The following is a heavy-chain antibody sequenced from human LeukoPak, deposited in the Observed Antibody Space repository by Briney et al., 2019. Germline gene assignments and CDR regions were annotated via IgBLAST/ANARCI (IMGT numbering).Heavy chain of an antibody. J-gene: IGHJ3*02. D-gene: IGHD1-26*01. V-gene: IGHV4-30-2*06. CDR3: ARGGTAFDI. CDR1: GGSISSGHSS. CDR2: IYHSGST. Sequence: SETLSLTCAVSGGSISSGHSSWNWFRQSPGKGLEWIGYIYHSGSTYYNPSLKSRVAISVDRSKNQFSLKLRSVTAADTALYYCARGGTAFDIWGKGTMVTVSS.